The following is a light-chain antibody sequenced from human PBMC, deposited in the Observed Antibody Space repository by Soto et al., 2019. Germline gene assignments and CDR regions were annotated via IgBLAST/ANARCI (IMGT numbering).Light chain of an antibody. J-gene: IGKJ4*01. CDR1: QSINTN. CDR2: EAS. CDR3: QQHFSRPLT. Sequence: TQCPATLSLSPGARATLSCQASQSINTNLAWFQQKPGQAPRLLIYEASNLATGIPARFSGSGSGADFTLIISSLEPEDFAIYYCQQHFSRPLTFGGGTKVDI. V-gene: IGKV3-11*01.